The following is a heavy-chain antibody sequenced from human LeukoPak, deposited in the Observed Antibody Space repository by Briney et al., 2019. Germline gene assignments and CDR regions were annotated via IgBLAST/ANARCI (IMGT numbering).Heavy chain of an antibody. CDR3: ASLIPYYYDSSTYSPGDY. J-gene: IGHJ4*02. CDR2: IKQDGSEK. V-gene: IGHV3-7*01. D-gene: IGHD3-22*01. CDR1: GFTFSSYW. Sequence: GGSLRLFCAASGFTFSSYWMSWVRQAPGKGLEWVANIKQDGSEKYYVDSVKGRFTISRDNAKNSLYLQMNSLRAEDTAVYYCASLIPYYYDSSTYSPGDYWGQGTLVTVSS.